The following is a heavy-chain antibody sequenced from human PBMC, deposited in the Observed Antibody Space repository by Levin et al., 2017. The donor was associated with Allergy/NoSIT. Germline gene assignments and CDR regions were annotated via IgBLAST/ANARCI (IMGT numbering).Heavy chain of an antibody. J-gene: IGHJ6*03. D-gene: IGHD3-3*01. CDR2: IYYSGST. Sequence: GSLRLSCTVSGGSISSSSYYWGWIRQPPGKGLEWIGSIYYSGSTYYNPSLKSRVTISVDTSKNQFSLKLSSVTAADTAVYYCARSGVTIFGVVIMNYDYYMDVWGKGTTVTVSS. V-gene: IGHV4-39*01. CDR3: ARSGVTIFGVVIMNYDYYMDV. CDR1: GGSISSSSYY.